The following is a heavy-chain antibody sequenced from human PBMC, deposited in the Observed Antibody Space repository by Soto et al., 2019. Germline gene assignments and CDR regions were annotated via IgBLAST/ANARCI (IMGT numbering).Heavy chain of an antibody. V-gene: IGHV1-2*04. CDR3: ARGDSTDCSNGVCSFFYNHDMDV. Sequence: ASVKVSCKASGYSFTDYHIHWVRQAPGQGLEWLGRINPKSGGTSTAQKFQGWVTMTTDTSISTASLELTRLTSDDTAIYYCARGDSTDCSNGVCSFFYNHDMDVWGQGTTVTV. CDR1: GYSFTDYH. D-gene: IGHD2-8*01. J-gene: IGHJ6*02. CDR2: INPKSGGT.